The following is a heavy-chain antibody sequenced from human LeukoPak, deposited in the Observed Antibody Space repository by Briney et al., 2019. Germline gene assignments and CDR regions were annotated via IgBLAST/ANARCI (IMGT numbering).Heavy chain of an antibody. CDR3: ARGRVAVAGKAWDY. V-gene: IGHV4-30-4*01. D-gene: IGHD6-19*01. Sequence: PSQTLSLTCTVSGDSISSGDYFWSWIRQPPGKGLEWIGYIYYSGSTYHNPSLKSRLTISLDTSKNQFSLKLSSMTAADTAVYYCARGRVAVAGKAWDYWGQGTLVTVSS. CDR2: IYYSGST. J-gene: IGHJ4*02. CDR1: GDSISSGDYF.